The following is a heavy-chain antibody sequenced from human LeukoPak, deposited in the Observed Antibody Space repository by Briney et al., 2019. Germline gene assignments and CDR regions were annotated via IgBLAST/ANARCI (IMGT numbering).Heavy chain of an antibody. CDR2: INSDGSST. J-gene: IGHJ3*02. V-gene: IGHV3-74*01. D-gene: IGHD3-10*01. Sequence: PGGSLRLSCAASGFTFSVYWMHWVRQAPGRGLVWVSLINSDGSSTRYADSVKGRFTISRDNAKNTLYLQMNSLRAEDTAVYYCTREGVDVFDIWGQGTMVTVSS. CDR3: TREGVDVFDI. CDR1: GFTFSVYW.